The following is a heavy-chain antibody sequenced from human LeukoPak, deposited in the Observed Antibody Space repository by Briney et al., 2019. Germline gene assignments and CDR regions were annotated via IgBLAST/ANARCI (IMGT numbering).Heavy chain of an antibody. Sequence: GGSLRLSCTASEFIFINYAMAWVRLAPGKGLEWVSCISVSGDTYYPDSVKGRFTISRDNAKNSLYLQMNSLRAEDTAVYFCASGNYGGTGAWGQGTLVTVSS. D-gene: IGHD4-23*01. V-gene: IGHV3-23*01. CDR1: EFIFINYA. CDR3: ASGNYGGTGA. CDR2: ISVSGDT. J-gene: IGHJ5*02.